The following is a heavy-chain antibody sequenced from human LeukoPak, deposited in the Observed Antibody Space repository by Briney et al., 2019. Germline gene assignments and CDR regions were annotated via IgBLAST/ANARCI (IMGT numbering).Heavy chain of an antibody. V-gene: IGHV1-69*04. J-gene: IGHJ4*02. Sequence: SVKVSCKASGGTFSSYAISWVRQAPGQGLEWMGRIIPILGIANYAQKFQGRVTITADKSTSTAYMELSSLRSEDTAVYYCAREESSLVLGGLAYWGQGTLVTVSS. CDR3: AREESSLVLGGLAY. D-gene: IGHD6-13*01. CDR1: GGTFSSYA. CDR2: IIPILGIA.